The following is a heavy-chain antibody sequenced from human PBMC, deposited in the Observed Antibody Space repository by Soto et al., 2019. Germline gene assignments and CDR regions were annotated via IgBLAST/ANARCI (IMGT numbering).Heavy chain of an antibody. CDR2: IYSGGVT. Sequence: GSLRLSCAASGFTVKNYQMNWVRQAPGKGLEWVSVIYSGGVTYYPDSVKGRFTTIRDTSKNTVYLQMNSLRADDTAMYYCARDPSTTGYYGLDVWGQGTTVAVSS. CDR1: GFTVKNYQ. CDR3: ARDPSTTGYYGLDV. J-gene: IGHJ6*02. V-gene: IGHV3-53*01.